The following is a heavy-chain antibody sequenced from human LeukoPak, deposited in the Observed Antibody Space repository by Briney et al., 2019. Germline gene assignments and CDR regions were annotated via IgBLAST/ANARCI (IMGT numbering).Heavy chain of an antibody. V-gene: IGHV3-23*01. CDR1: GLTFNIYA. Sequence: GGSLRLSCAASGLTFNIYAMTWVRQAPGKGLQWVSSIRSNAETTYYAESVKGRFTVSRDNSRNALYLQMTSLRAEDTAIYYCAVGSDCSSWGQGTLVTVSS. J-gene: IGHJ5*02. CDR3: AVGSDCSS. CDR2: IRSNAETT. D-gene: IGHD3-10*01.